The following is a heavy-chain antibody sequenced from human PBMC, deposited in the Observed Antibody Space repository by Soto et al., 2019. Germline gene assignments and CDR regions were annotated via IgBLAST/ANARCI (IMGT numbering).Heavy chain of an antibody. Sequence: QVQLVESGGGVVQPGRSLRLSSAAFGFAFSSYGMHWVRKAPGKGLEWVAVISYDGSNKYYADSVKGRFTISRDNSKNTLYLQMNSLRAEDTAVYYCAKGDIVVEYYYYGMDVWGQGTTVTVSS. V-gene: IGHV3-30*18. CDR3: AKGDIVVEYYYYGMDV. J-gene: IGHJ6*02. D-gene: IGHD2-2*01. CDR2: ISYDGSNK. CDR1: GFAFSSYG.